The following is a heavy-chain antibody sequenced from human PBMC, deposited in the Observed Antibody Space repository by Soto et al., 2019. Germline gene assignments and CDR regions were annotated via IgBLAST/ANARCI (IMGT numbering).Heavy chain of an antibody. V-gene: IGHV3-21*01. CDR1: GFTFSSYS. D-gene: IGHD4-17*01. CDR3: ARDLTTVVTPDDY. CDR2: ISSSSSYI. J-gene: IGHJ4*02. Sequence: PGGSLRLSCAASGFTFSSYSMNWVRQAPGKGLEWVSSISSSSSYIYYADSVKGRFTIFRDNAKNSLYLQMNSLRAEDTAVYYCARDLTTVVTPDDYWGQGTLVTVSS.